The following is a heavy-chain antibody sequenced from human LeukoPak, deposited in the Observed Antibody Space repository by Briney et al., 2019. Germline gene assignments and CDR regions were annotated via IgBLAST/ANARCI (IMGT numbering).Heavy chain of an antibody. D-gene: IGHD2-2*01. CDR3: AGTSEDYFDY. Sequence: GALRLSCAASGFTFSSYSMNWVRQAPGKGLEWVSSISSSSSYIYYADSVKGRFTISRDNSKNTLYLQMNSLRAEDTAVYYCAGTSEDYFDYWGQGTLVTVSS. V-gene: IGHV3-21*01. CDR1: GFTFSSYS. CDR2: ISSSSSYI. J-gene: IGHJ4*02.